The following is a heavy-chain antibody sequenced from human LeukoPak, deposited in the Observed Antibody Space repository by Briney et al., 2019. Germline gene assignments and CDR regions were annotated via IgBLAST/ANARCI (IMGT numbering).Heavy chain of an antibody. CDR1: GFRFSSYG. J-gene: IGHJ4*02. CDR3: AKGTPYYYDSSGYSSLNLDY. V-gene: IGHV3-30*18. CDR2: ISYDGSNK. D-gene: IGHD3-22*01. Sequence: PGRSLRLSCAASGFRFSSYGMHWVRQAPGKGLEWVAVISYDGSNKYYADSVKGRFTISRDNSKNTLYLQMNSLRAEDTAVYYCAKGTPYYYDSSGYSSLNLDYWGQGTLVTVSS.